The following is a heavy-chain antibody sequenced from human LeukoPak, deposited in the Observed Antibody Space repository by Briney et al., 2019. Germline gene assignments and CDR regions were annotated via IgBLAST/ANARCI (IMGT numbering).Heavy chain of an antibody. CDR3: ARDRGSSWPYYFDY. D-gene: IGHD6-13*01. CDR1: GFTFSSYA. V-gene: IGHV3-30*04. J-gene: IGHJ4*02. Sequence: GGSLRLSCAASGFTFSSYAMHWVRQAPGKGLEWGAVISYDGSNKYYADSVKGRFTISRDNSKNTLYLQMNSLRAEDTAVYYCARDRGSSWPYYFDYWGQGTLVTVSS. CDR2: ISYDGSNK.